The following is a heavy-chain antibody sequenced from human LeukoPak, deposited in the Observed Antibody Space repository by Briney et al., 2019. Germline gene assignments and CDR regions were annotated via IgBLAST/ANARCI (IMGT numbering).Heavy chain of an antibody. Sequence: GGSLRLSCAASGFTFSSYWMHWVRQAPGKGLVWVSRINGDGSSTSYADSVKGRFTISRDNSKNTLYLQMNTLRAEDTAVYYCVSIPGDWGQGILVTVSS. CDR2: INGDGSST. CDR1: GFTFSSYW. V-gene: IGHV3-74*01. D-gene: IGHD7-27*01. J-gene: IGHJ4*02. CDR3: VSIPGD.